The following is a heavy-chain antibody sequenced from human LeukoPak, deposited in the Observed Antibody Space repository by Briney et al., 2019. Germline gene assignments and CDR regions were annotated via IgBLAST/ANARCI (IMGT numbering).Heavy chain of an antibody. CDR2: ISYDGSNK. J-gene: IGHJ4*02. Sequence: GRSLRLSCAASGFTFSSYGMHWVRQAPGKGLVWVAVISYDGSNKYYADSVKGRFTISRDNSKNTLYLQMNSLRAEDTAVYYCAKGLIAARLTPFDYWGQGTLVTVSS. D-gene: IGHD6-6*01. CDR1: GFTFSSYG. CDR3: AKGLIAARLTPFDY. V-gene: IGHV3-30*18.